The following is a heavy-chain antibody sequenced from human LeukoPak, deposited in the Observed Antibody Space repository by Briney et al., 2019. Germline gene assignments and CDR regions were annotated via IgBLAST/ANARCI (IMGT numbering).Heavy chain of an antibody. Sequence: GGSLRLSCAASGFTFSSFDMNWVRQAPGKGLEWVSSISTSSRYIYYRDSVKGRFTISRDDAKNSLYLQMNSLRVEDTAVYYCARADCSGSTCYLRRSWFDPWGQGTLVTVSS. CDR3: ARADCSGSTCYLRRSWFDP. V-gene: IGHV3-21*01. D-gene: IGHD2-2*01. CDR2: ISTSSRYI. CDR1: GFTFSSFD. J-gene: IGHJ5*02.